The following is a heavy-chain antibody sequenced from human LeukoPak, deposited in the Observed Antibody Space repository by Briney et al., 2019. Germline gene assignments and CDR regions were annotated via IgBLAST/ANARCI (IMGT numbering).Heavy chain of an antibody. CDR3: ARDPGYSSGWYSGGHNWFDP. CDR1: GFTFSSYS. CDR2: ISSSSSYI. V-gene: IGHV3-21*01. D-gene: IGHD6-19*01. J-gene: IGHJ5*02. Sequence: GGSLRLSCAASGFTFSSYSMNWVRQAPGKGLEWVSSISSSSSYIYYADSVKGRFTISRDNAKNSLYLQMNSLRAEDTAVYYCARDPGYSSGWYSGGHNWFDPWGQGTLVTVSS.